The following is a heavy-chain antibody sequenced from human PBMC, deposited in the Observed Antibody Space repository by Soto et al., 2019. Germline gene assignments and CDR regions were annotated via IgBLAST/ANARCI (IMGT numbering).Heavy chain of an antibody. J-gene: IGHJ6*02. CDR3: ARGPIVVVPAAFGYYYYYGMDV. D-gene: IGHD2-2*01. CDR2: ISAYNGNT. Sequence: ASVKVSCKASGYTFTSYGISWVRQAPGQGLEWKGWISAYNGNTNYAQKLQGRVTMTTDTSTSTAYMELRSLRSDDTAVYYCARGPIVVVPAAFGYYYYYGMDVWGQGTTVTVSS. CDR1: GYTFTSYG. V-gene: IGHV1-18*01.